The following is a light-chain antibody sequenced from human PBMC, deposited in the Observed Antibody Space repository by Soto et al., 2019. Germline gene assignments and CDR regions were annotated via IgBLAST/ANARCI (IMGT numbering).Light chain of an antibody. Sequence: DIVMTQSPLSLPVTPGEPASISCRSSQSLLHSNGYNYLDWYLQKPGQSPQLLIYLGSNRASGVPDRFSGSGSGTDFTLKISRVEAEDVGVYYCMQAVQTPFTFAPGPKVAIK. CDR2: LGS. CDR1: QSLLHSNGYNY. J-gene: IGKJ3*01. V-gene: IGKV2-28*01. CDR3: MQAVQTPFT.